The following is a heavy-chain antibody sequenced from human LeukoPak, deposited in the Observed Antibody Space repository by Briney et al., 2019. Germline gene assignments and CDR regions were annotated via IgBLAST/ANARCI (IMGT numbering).Heavy chain of an antibody. J-gene: IGHJ4*02. D-gene: IGHD2-15*01. Sequence: GGSLRLSCAASGFTLSSYAMSWVRQGPGKGLEWVSAISVSGNTYHADSEKGRFTISRDSSKNTLYLQMNSLRAGDAAVYYCAKAPVTTCSGAYCYPFDYWSQGTLVTVSS. CDR2: ISVSGNT. CDR1: GFTLSSYA. V-gene: IGHV3-23*01. CDR3: AKAPVTTCSGAYCYPFDY.